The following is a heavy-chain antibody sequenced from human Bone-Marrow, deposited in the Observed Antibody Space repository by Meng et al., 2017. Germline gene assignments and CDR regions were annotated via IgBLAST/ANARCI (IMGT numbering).Heavy chain of an antibody. J-gene: IGHJ5*02. Sequence: GPRQESGPRLVTPSRRLSRTCGVSGGSINSAGYYWSWIRQHPGKGLEWIGYIYYTENTYYNPSLKSPMTISLDKSKNQFSLKLNSVTVADTAVYYCARGRASCSSGGCSLGWFDPWGQGTLVTVSS. D-gene: IGHD2-15*01. CDR1: GGSINSAGYY. V-gene: IGHV4-31*11. CDR3: ARGRASCSSGGCSLGWFDP. CDR2: IYYTENT.